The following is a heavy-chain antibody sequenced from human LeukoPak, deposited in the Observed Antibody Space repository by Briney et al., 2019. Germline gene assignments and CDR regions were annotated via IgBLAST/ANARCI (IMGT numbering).Heavy chain of an antibody. CDR2: IYYSGST. V-gene: IGHV4-30-4*01. CDR3: AREAAATAFDI. J-gene: IGHJ3*02. Sequence: SETLSLTCTVSGSSISSGDYYWSWIRQPPGKGLEWIGYIYYSGSTYYNPSLKSRVTISVDTSKNQFSLKLSSVTAADTAVYYCAREAAATAFDIWGQGTMVTVSS. D-gene: IGHD6-13*01. CDR1: GSSISSGDYY.